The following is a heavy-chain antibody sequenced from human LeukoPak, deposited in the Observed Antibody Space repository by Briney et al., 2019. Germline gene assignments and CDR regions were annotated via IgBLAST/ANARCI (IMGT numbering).Heavy chain of an antibody. CDR1: GFTFSIYG. J-gene: IGHJ4*02. Sequence: GRSLRLSCAASGFTFSIYGMHWVRQAPGKGLEWVAVISYDGSNKNYADSVKGRFTISRDNSENTLYLQMNSLRAEDTAVYYCAKEGESYFSFDYWGQGTLVTVSS. V-gene: IGHV3-30*18. D-gene: IGHD1-26*01. CDR2: ISYDGSNK. CDR3: AKEGESYFSFDY.